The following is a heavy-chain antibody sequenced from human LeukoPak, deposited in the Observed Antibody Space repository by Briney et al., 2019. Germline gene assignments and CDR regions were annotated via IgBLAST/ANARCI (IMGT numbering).Heavy chain of an antibody. CDR1: GYTFTSYG. Sequence: KPGASVKVSCKASGYTFTSYGISWVRQAPGQGLEWMGWTSAYNGNTNYAQKLQGRVTMTTDTSTSTAYMELRSLRSDDTAVYYCARELVDPLYSSSWYFDYWGQGTLVTVSP. CDR2: TSAYNGNT. CDR3: ARELVDPLYSSSWYFDY. J-gene: IGHJ4*02. D-gene: IGHD6-13*01. V-gene: IGHV1-18*01.